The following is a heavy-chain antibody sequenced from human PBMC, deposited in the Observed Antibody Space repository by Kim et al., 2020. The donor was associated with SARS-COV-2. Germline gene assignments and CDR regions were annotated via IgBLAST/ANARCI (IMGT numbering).Heavy chain of an antibody. J-gene: IGHJ5*02. CDR2: IYYSGIT. Sequence: SETLSLTCTVSGGSISSGGYYWSWIRQHPGKGLEWIGYIYYSGITYYNPSLKSRVTISVDTSKNQFSLKLSSVTAADTAVYYCARQNGGYFDWLLSGNWFDPWGQGTLVTVSS. V-gene: IGHV4-31*03. D-gene: IGHD3-9*01. CDR1: GGSISSGGYY. CDR3: ARQNGGYFDWLLSGNWFDP.